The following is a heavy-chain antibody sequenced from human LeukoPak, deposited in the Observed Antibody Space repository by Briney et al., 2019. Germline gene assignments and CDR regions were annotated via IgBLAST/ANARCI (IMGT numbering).Heavy chain of an antibody. D-gene: IGHD6-13*01. J-gene: IGHJ4*02. Sequence: ASVKVSCKASGYTFTSYDFSWVRPAPGQGLEWMGWISTYNDNKHYAQKLQGRVTMTTDTSTSTVYMELKSLRSDDTAVYYCARVPQGSSWPYYFDYWGQGTLVTVSS. V-gene: IGHV1-18*01. CDR2: ISTYNDNK. CDR3: ARVPQGSSWPYYFDY. CDR1: GYTFTSYD.